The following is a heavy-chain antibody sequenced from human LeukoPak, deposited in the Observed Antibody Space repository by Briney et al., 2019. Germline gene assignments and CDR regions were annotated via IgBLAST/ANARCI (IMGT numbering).Heavy chain of an antibody. CDR1: GFTFNTFN. V-gene: IGHV3-21*01. J-gene: IGHJ4*02. D-gene: IGHD3-9*01. Sequence: GGSLRLSCAASGFTFNTFNMNWVRQAPGKGLEWVSSITSGGDYIYYADSVKGRFATSRDNAKNSLSLQLNSLRVEDTAVYYCARGHYDVLAASYKWTPDYWGQGTLVTVSS. CDR3: ARGHYDVLAASYKWTPDY. CDR2: ITSGGDYI.